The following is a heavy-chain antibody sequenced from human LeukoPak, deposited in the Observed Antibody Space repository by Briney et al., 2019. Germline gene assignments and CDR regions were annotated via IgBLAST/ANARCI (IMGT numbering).Heavy chain of an antibody. J-gene: IGHJ4*02. Sequence: SGPALVKPTQTLTLTCTFSGFSLSTPDMCVTWIRQPPGKALEWLARIDWDDDKFYSPSLRTRLTISQDTPKNQVVLRMTNMDPVDTGTYYCARMTPDSPSFDYWGQGALITVSS. D-gene: IGHD2-15*01. CDR1: GFSLSTPDMC. V-gene: IGHV2-70*17. CDR2: IDWDDDK. CDR3: ARMTPDSPSFDY.